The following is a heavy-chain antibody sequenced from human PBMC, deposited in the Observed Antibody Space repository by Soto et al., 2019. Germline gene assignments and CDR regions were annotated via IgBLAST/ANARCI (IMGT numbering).Heavy chain of an antibody. J-gene: IGHJ6*03. CDR2: ISGRSSPI. V-gene: IGHV3-48*01. CDR1: GFTFSIYS. Sequence: GGSLRLSCAASGFTFSIYSMSWVRQAPGKGLEWVSYISGRSSPIFYAETVKGRFTVSRDNAKNSLYLKMNSLRAGDTAVYYCARDRNTSSPYYFYYMDVWGKGTTVTVSS. CDR3: ARDRNTSSPYYFYYMDV. D-gene: IGHD6-6*01.